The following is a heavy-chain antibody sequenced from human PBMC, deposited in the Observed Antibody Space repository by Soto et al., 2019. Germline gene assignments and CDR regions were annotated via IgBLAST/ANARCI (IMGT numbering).Heavy chain of an antibody. CDR3: AKAYSWLRRAAFDI. D-gene: IGHD5-12*01. CDR2: ISGSGVST. CDR1: GFTFSSYA. Sequence: PGGSLRLSCAASGFTFSSYAMSWVRQAPGKGLEWVSAISGSGVSTYYADSVKGRFTISRDNSKNTLYLQMNSLRAEDMAVYYCAKAYSWLRRAAFDIWGQGTMVTVSS. J-gene: IGHJ3*02. V-gene: IGHV3-23*01.